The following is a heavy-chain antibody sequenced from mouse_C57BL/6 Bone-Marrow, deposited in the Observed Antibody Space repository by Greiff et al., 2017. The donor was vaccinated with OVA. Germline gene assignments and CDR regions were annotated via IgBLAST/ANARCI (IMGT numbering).Heavy chain of an antibody. Sequence: EVQLQESGGGLVKPGGSLKLSCAASGFTFSSYAMSWVRQTPEKRLEWVATISDGGSYTYYPDNVKGRYTISRDNAKNNLYLQMSHLKSEDAAMYYCARDKGYGSGYGWFADWGQGTLVTVSA. V-gene: IGHV5-4*01. CDR1: GFTFSSYA. CDR2: ISDGGSYT. CDR3: ARDKGYGSGYGWFAD. D-gene: IGHD1-1*01. J-gene: IGHJ3*01.